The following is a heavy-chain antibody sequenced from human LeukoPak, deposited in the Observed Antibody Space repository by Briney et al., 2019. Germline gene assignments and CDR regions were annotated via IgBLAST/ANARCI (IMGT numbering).Heavy chain of an antibody. J-gene: IGHJ4*01. CDR3: ATYGSGSGTFFDS. D-gene: IGHD3-10*01. CDR1: GYMFSDYY. V-gene: IGHV3-11*04. Sequence: GGSLRLSCAVSGYMFSDYYMSWIRQAPEKGLEWLSYISHSGSTIYYADSVKGRFTVSRDNAKSSLYLQMNNLRAEDTALYYCATYGSGSGTFFDSWGQGTLVTVSS. CDR2: ISHSGSTI.